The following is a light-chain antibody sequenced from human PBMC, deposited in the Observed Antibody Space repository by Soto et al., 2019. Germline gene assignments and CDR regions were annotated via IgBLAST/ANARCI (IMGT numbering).Light chain of an antibody. V-gene: IGKV4-1*01. Sequence: DIMKTQSPDSLSVSLGERATINCKSSQSVLYSSNNRNYLAWYQQKPRQPPKLLIYWASTRESGVPSRFSGSGSGTDFTLTIRSLQSEDIAVYYCQHYDNWPPWTFGQGTKVDIK. CDR2: WAS. J-gene: IGKJ1*01. CDR1: QSVLYSSNNRNY. CDR3: QHYDNWPPWT.